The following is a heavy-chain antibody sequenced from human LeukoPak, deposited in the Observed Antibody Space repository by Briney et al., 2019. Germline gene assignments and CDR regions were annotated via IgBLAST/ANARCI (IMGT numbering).Heavy chain of an antibody. J-gene: IGHJ4*02. D-gene: IGHD3-16*02. Sequence: GASVKVSCKASGGTFSSYAISWVRQAPGQGLEWMGKIIPIFGTPNYAQKFQGRVTITTDESARTAYMELSSLRSEDTALYYCAASMVTFGGIIDYYFDYWGQGTLVTVSS. CDR2: IIPIFGTP. CDR1: GGTFSSYA. V-gene: IGHV1-69*05. CDR3: AASMVTFGGIIDYYFDY.